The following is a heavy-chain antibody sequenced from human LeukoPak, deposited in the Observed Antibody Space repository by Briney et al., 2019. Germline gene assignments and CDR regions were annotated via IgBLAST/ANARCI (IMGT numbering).Heavy chain of an antibody. Sequence: SVKVSCKASGGTFSSYAISWVRQVPGRGLEWMGGIIPIFGTANYAQKFQGRVTITADESTSTAYMELRSLRSYDTAVYYCARVGYDSSDAFDIWSQGTMVTVSS. CDR1: GGTFSSYA. D-gene: IGHD3-22*01. V-gene: IGHV1-69*13. J-gene: IGHJ3*02. CDR3: ARVGYDSSDAFDI. CDR2: IIPIFGTA.